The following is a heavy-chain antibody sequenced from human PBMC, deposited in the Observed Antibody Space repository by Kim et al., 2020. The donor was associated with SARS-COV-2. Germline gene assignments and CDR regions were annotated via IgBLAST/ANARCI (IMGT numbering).Heavy chain of an antibody. J-gene: IGHJ4*02. Sequence: ASVKVSCKASRYTFTSYAMNWVRQAPGQGLEWMGWINTNTGNPTYAQGFTGRFVFSLDTSVSTAYLQISSLKAEDTAVYYCATLDCGGDCSYFDYWGQGTLVTVSS. V-gene: IGHV7-4-1*02. CDR3: ATLDCGGDCSYFDY. CDR2: INTNTGNP. D-gene: IGHD2-21*02. CDR1: RYTFTSYA.